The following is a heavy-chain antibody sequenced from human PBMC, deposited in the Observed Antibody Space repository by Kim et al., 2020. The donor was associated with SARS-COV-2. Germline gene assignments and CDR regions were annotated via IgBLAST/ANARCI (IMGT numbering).Heavy chain of an antibody. D-gene: IGHD2-2*01. CDR1: GFTFSSYW. CDR3: ARVSSRAYDY. Sequence: GGSLRLSCAASGFTFSSYWMHWVRQAPGKGLVWVSRIHSDGSSTTYADSVKGRFTISRDNAKNTLYLQMNSLRAEDTAVYYCARVSSRAYDYWGQGTLVTVSS. V-gene: IGHV3-74*01. J-gene: IGHJ4*02. CDR2: IHSDGSST.